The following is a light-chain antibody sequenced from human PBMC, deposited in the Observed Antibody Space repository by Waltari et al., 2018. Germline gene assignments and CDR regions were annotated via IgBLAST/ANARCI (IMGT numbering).Light chain of an antibody. CDR3: VQVTHWPT. V-gene: IGKV2-30*02. Sequence: DVVMIQSQLSLVVTPGQPASISCRSSKSLLHRDGKNYLSWLNQRPGKPPSRLICELSYLCSGVPDTLSGSGAGTYFPLKIFRVEAEDVVIYYCVQVTHWPTFGQGTKLEIK. J-gene: IGKJ1*01. CDR1: KSLLHRDGKNY. CDR2: ELS.